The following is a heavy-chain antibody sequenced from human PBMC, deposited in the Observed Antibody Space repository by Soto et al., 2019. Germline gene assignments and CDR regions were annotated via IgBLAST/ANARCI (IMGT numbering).Heavy chain of an antibody. CDR2: FYPGDSTS. V-gene: IGHV5-51*01. J-gene: IGHJ3*02. Sequence: RESLKISCKTSGYSFISYWFACVLHKPGKGLEWMGTFYPGDSTSTYSPSFQGQVTISVDKSISTAYLHLSSLKASDTAMYYCARIIGYCRNNDCSWTFDIWGQGTTVTVSS. CDR3: ARIIGYCRNNDCSWTFDI. CDR1: GYSFISYW. D-gene: IGHD2-2*03.